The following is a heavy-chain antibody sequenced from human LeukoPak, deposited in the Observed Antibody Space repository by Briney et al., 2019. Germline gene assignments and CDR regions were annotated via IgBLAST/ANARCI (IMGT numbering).Heavy chain of an antibody. Sequence: SETLSLTCSVSGYSIRSGYQWGWIRQAPGKGLEWIGSINYSGSTYYNPSLKSRVTISVDTSKNQFSLKLSSVTAADTAVYYCAREKNDFWSGYYLNWFDPWGQGTLVTVSS. CDR1: GYSIRSGYQ. V-gene: IGHV4-38-2*02. CDR2: INYSGST. J-gene: IGHJ5*02. D-gene: IGHD3-3*01. CDR3: AREKNDFWSGYYLNWFDP.